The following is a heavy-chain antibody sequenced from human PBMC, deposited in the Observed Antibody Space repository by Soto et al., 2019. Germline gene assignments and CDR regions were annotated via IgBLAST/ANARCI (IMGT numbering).Heavy chain of an antibody. Sequence: QVQLQESGPGLVKPSQTLSLTCTVSGGSISSGDYYWSWIRQPPGKGLEWIGYMYYSGSTYYNPSRKSRVTISVDTSKNQFSLKLSSVTAADTAVYYCARWLGYGPHFDYWGQGTLVTVSS. CDR2: MYYSGST. CDR3: ARWLGYGPHFDY. D-gene: IGHD5-12*01. CDR1: GGSISSGDYY. V-gene: IGHV4-30-4*01. J-gene: IGHJ4*02.